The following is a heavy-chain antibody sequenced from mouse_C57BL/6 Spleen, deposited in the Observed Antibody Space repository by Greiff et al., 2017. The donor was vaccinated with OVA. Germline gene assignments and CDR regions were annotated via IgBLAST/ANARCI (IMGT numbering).Heavy chain of an antibody. CDR2: IYPRSGNT. CDR1: GYTFTSYG. Sequence: QVHVKQSGAELARPGASVKLSCKASGYTFTSYGISWVKQRTGQGLEWIGEIYPRSGNTYYNEKFKGKATLTADKSSSTAYMELRSLTSEDSAVYFGASNYYGSSSHAMDYWGQGTSVTVSS. V-gene: IGHV1-81*01. D-gene: IGHD1-1*01. CDR3: ASNYYGSSSHAMDY. J-gene: IGHJ4*01.